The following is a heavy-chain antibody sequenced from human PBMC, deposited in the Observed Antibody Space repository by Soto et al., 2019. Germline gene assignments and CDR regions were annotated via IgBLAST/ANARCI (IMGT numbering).Heavy chain of an antibody. V-gene: IGHV1-24*01. Sequence: GASVKVSCKVSGYTRTELSMHWVRQAPGKGLEWMGGFDPEDGETIYAQKFQGRVTMTEDTSTDTAYMELSSLRSEDTAVYYCATRRRWGLARIYYYYGMDVWGQGTTVTVS. CDR3: ATRRRWGLARIYYYYGMDV. CDR1: GYTRTELS. CDR2: FDPEDGET. J-gene: IGHJ6*02. D-gene: IGHD5-12*01.